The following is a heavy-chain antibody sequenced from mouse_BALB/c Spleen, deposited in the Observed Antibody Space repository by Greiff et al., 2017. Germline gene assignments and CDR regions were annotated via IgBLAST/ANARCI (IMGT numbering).Heavy chain of an antibody. CDR2: ISSGSSTI. Sequence: EVKLMESGGGLVQPGGSRKLSCAASGFTFSSFGMHWVRQAPEKGLEWVAYISSGSSTIYYADTVKGRFTISRDNPKNTLFLQMTSLRSEDTAMYYCARSGAVTALNYWGQGTTLTVSS. CDR3: ARSGAVTALNY. CDR1: GFTFSSFG. J-gene: IGHJ2*01. D-gene: IGHD3-3*01. V-gene: IGHV5-17*02.